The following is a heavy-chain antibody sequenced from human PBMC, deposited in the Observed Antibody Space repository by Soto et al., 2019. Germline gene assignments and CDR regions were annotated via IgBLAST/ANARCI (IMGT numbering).Heavy chain of an antibody. V-gene: IGHV4-30-2*01. Sequence: PSETLSLTCAVSGGSISSGGYSWSWIRQPPGKGLEWIGYIYHRGSTYYNPSLKSRVTISVDRSKNQFSLKMSSVTAADTAVYYCASFYDSSGYYGSKGEYWGQRTMVTVSS. CDR3: ASFYDSSGYYGSKGEY. CDR1: GGSISSGGYS. J-gene: IGHJ4*02. CDR2: IYHRGST. D-gene: IGHD3-22*01.